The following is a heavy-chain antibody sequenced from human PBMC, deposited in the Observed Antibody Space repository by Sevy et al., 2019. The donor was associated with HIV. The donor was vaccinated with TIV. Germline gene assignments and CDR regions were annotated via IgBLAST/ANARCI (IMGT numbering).Heavy chain of an antibody. D-gene: IGHD1-26*01. CDR3: ARVVEALPGYYYGMDV. V-gene: IGHV3-23*01. Sequence: GGSLRLSCVASGFTFSRYAMSWVRQAPGKGLKWVSALGGSVDMTYYADFVKGRFTISRYNSTNTLYLQMNSLRAEDTAVYYCARVVEALPGYYYGMDVWGQGTTVTVSS. CDR2: LGGSVDMT. CDR1: GFTFSRYA. J-gene: IGHJ6*02.